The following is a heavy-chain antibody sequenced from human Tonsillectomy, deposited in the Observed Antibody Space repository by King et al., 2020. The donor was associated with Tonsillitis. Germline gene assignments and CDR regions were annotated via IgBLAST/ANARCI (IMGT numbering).Heavy chain of an antibody. D-gene: IGHD6-6*01. V-gene: IGHV2-70*11. Sequence: VTLKESGPALVKPTQTLTLTCTFSGFSLSTRGMCMSWIRQPPGKALEWLARIDWDDDKYYSTSLKTRLTISKDTSKNQVVLTLTNMDPVDTATYYCARILCGGSSSDYYYYYMDVWGKGTTVTVSS. CDR1: GFSLSTRGMC. CDR3: ARILCGGSSSDYYYYYMDV. CDR2: IDWDDDK. J-gene: IGHJ6*03.